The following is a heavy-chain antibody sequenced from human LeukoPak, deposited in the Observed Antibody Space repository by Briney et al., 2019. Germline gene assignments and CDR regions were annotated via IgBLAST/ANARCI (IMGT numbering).Heavy chain of an antibody. D-gene: IGHD1-26*01. V-gene: IGHV3-74*01. CDR3: VGAKWANWFDP. Sequence: GGSLRLSCAASGFTFSTYWMHWVRQAPGKGLVWFSRINSDGTNTDYADSVKGRFTISRDNAKNTLFLQMNSLRVEATAVYCCVGAKWANWFDPWGQGSLVTVSS. CDR2: INSDGTNT. J-gene: IGHJ5*02. CDR1: GFTFSTYW.